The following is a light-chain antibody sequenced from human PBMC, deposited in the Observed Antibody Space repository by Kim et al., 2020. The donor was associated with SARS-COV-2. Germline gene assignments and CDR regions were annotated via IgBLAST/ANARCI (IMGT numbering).Light chain of an antibody. CDR2: GAS. Sequence: SPAERPTLSCRASQSVSSSYLAWYQQKPGQAPRLLIYGASSRATGIPDRFSGSGSGTDFTLTISRLEPEDFAVYYCQQYGSSSLTFGQGTKLEI. V-gene: IGKV3-20*01. CDR1: QSVSSSY. J-gene: IGKJ2*01. CDR3: QQYGSSSLT.